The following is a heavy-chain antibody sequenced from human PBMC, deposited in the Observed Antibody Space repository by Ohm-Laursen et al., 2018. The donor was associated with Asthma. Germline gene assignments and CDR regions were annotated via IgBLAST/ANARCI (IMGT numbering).Heavy chain of an antibody. Sequence: SLRLSCTASGFTFSSYAMHWVRQAPGKGLEWVAVISYDGSNKYYADSVKGRFTISRDNSKNTLYLQMNSLRPEDTAVFYCAREHTTYYFDYWGQGTLVTVSS. D-gene: IGHD1-1*01. J-gene: IGHJ4*02. CDR2: ISYDGSNK. V-gene: IGHV3-30-3*01. CDR3: AREHTTYYFDY. CDR1: GFTFSSYA.